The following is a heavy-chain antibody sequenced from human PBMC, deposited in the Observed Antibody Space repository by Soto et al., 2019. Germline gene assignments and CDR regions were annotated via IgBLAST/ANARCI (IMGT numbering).Heavy chain of an antibody. V-gene: IGHV3-23*01. CDR1: GFTFSGYA. J-gene: IGHJ4*02. CDR3: AKIGTSSSVSLPLVLLDY. CDR2: IPGSGGST. Sequence: PGGSLRLSCAASGFTFSGYAMSWVRQSPGKGLEWVSAIPGSGGSTYYAGSVKGRFTISRDNSKNTLYLQMNNLRVEDTAVYYCAKIGTSSSVSLPLVLLDYWGQGALVTVSS. D-gene: IGHD6-6*01.